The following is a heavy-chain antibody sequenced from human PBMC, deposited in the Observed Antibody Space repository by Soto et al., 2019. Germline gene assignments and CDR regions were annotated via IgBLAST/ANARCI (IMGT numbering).Heavy chain of an antibody. CDR3: AHKADYYDSSLDF. V-gene: IGHV2-5*02. CDR2: IYWDDDK. D-gene: IGHD3-22*01. Sequence: QITLKESGPTLVKPTQTLTLTCTCSGFSLSTNGVGVGWIRQPPGQALEWLARIYWDDDKRYNPSLKSRLTITKDTSENHVVLTLKNMDPGDTATYYCAHKADYYDSSLDFWGQGALVTVSS. J-gene: IGHJ4*02. CDR1: GFSLSTNGVG.